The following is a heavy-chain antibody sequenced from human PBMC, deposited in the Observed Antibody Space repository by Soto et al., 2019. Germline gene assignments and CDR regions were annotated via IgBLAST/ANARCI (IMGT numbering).Heavy chain of an antibody. Sequence: ASVKVSCKASGYTFTGYYMHWVRQAPGQGLEWMGWINPNSGGTNYAQKFQGWVTMTRDTSISTAYMELSRLRSDDTAGYYCARDRVATILVDTAMVTGYWFDPWGQGTLVTVSS. J-gene: IGHJ5*02. D-gene: IGHD5-18*01. CDR1: GYTFTGYY. V-gene: IGHV1-2*04. CDR3: ARDRVATILVDTAMVTGYWFDP. CDR2: INPNSGGT.